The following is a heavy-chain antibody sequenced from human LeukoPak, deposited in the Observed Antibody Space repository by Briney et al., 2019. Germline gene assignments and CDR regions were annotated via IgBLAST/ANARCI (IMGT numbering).Heavy chain of an antibody. J-gene: IGHJ4*02. V-gene: IGHV3-23*01. CDR2: ISGSGGST. D-gene: IGHD4-17*01. Sequence: PGGSLRLSCAASGFTFSSYAMSWVRQAPGKGLEWVSAISGSGGSTYYADSVKGRLTISRDNSKNTLYLQMNSLRAEDTAVYYCAKPRYGDFDLDYWGQGTLVTVSS. CDR1: GFTFSSYA. CDR3: AKPRYGDFDLDY.